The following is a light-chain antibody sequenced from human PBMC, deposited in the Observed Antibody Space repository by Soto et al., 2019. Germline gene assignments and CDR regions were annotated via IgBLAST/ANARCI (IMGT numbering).Light chain of an antibody. Sequence: IQLTQSPSSLSASVGDRVTITCRASQGISSFLAWYQQKPGKAPKLLIYGASTLQSGVPSRFSGSGSGTDFTLTIGSLQPEDFATYSCPQLNSFPIPFGPGTKVDI. CDR3: PQLNSFPIP. CDR1: QGISSF. V-gene: IGKV1-9*01. J-gene: IGKJ3*01. CDR2: GAS.